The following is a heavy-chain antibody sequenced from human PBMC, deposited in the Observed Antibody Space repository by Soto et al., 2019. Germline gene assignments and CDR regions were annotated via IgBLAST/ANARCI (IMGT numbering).Heavy chain of an antibody. V-gene: IGHV1-69*01. CDR1: GGTFSSYA. J-gene: IGHJ4*02. D-gene: IGHD2-15*01. CDR2: IIPIFGTA. Sequence: QVQLVQSGAEVKKPGSSVKVSCKASGGTFSSYAISWVRQAPGQGLEWMGGIIPIFGTANYAQEFQGRVTITADESTSTAYMELSSLRSEDTAVYYCARDSLGYCSGGSCYFDYWGQGTLVTVSS. CDR3: ARDSLGYCSGGSCYFDY.